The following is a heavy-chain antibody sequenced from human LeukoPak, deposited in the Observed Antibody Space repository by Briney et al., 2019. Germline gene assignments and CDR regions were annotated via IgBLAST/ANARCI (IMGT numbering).Heavy chain of an antibody. CDR3: TTAGWELYYFDY. CDR1: GFTFSSNA. Sequence: GGSLRLSCAASGFTFSSNAMSWVRQAPGKGLEWVGRIKSKTDGGTTDYAAPVKGRFAISRDDSKNTLYLQMNGLKTEDTAVYYCTTAGWELYYFDYWGQGTLVTVSS. J-gene: IGHJ4*02. CDR2: IKSKTDGGTT. V-gene: IGHV3-15*01. D-gene: IGHD1-26*01.